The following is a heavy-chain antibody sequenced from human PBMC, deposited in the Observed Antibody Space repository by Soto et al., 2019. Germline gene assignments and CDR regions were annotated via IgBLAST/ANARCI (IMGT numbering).Heavy chain of an antibody. D-gene: IGHD4-17*01. V-gene: IGHV4-30-2*01. J-gene: IGHJ4*02. Sequence: QLQLQESGSGLVKPSQTLSLTCAVSGGSISSGGYSWSWIRQPPGKGLEWIGYIYHSGSTYYNPSLKRRVTIAVHRSKTKFTLKLRPVTAADTAVYYCAVGGRDYGDYRFAYWGQGTLVTVCS. CDR2: IYHSGST. CDR3: AVGGRDYGDYRFAY. CDR1: GGSISSGGYS.